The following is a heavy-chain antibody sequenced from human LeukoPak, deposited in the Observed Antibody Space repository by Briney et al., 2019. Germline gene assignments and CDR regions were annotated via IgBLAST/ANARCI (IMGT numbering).Heavy chain of an antibody. J-gene: IGHJ4*02. D-gene: IGHD2-2*01. CDR3: ARWSCSSTSCYYDY. CDR1: GGSFSGYY. Sequence: SETLSRTCAVYGGSFSGYYWSWIRQPPGKGLEWIGEINHSGSTNYNPSLKSRVTISVDTSKNQFSLKLSSVTAADTAVYYCARWSCSSTSCYYDYWGQGTLVTVSS. V-gene: IGHV4-34*01. CDR2: INHSGST.